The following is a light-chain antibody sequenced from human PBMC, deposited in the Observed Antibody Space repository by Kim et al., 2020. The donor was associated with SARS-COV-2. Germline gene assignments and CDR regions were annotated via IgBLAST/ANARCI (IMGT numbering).Light chain of an antibody. CDR1: HSVTSND. CDR3: QQHGT. J-gene: IGKJ2*01. V-gene: IGKV3-20*01. CDR2: GTS. Sequence: GPLSLSPGARATLSCRATHSVTSNDLAWYQQRPGQAPRLLIYGTSNRPTAIADRFSGSGSGTDFTLTISRLEPEDFAVYYCQQHGTFGQGTKLEI.